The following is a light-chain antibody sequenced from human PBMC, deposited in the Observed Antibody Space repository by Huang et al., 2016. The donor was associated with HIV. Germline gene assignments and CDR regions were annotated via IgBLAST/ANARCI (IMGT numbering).Light chain of an antibody. V-gene: IGKV1-NL1*01. CDR3: QQYYNTPYT. J-gene: IGKJ2*01. Sequence: DIQMTQSPSSLSASVGDRVTITCRASQGITKSLVWYQQKPGKAPKLLLFATSRWERGVPSRFSGSGSGTDFTLTISSLQPEDFATYYCQQYYNTPYTFGQGTKLEIK. CDR2: ATS. CDR1: QGITKS.